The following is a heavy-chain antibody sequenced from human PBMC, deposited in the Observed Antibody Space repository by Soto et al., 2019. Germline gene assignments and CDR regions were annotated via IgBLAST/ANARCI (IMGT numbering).Heavy chain of an antibody. J-gene: IGHJ6*02. V-gene: IGHV3-43*01. Sequence: EVQLVESGGVVVQPGGSLRLSCAASGFTFDDYTMHWVRQAPGKGLEWVSLISWDGGSTYYADSVKGRFTISRDNSKNSLYLQMNSLRTDDTALYYCAKSLVPAAISHYYGMDVWGQGTTVTVSS. D-gene: IGHD2-2*01. CDR3: AKSLVPAAISHYYGMDV. CDR1: GFTFDDYT. CDR2: ISWDGGST.